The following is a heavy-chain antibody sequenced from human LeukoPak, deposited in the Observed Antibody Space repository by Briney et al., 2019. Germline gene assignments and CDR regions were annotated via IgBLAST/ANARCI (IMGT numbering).Heavy chain of an antibody. D-gene: IGHD6-13*01. J-gene: IGHJ4*02. V-gene: IGHV5-51*01. Sequence: GASVKVSCKVSGYTLTELSMHWVRQAPGKGLEWMGIIYPGDSDTRYSPSFQGQVTISADKSISTAYLQWSSLKASDTAMYYCARPNGKAAAGYYFDYWGQGTLVTVSS. CDR3: ARPNGKAAAGYYFDY. CDR1: GYTLTELS. CDR2: IYPGDSDT.